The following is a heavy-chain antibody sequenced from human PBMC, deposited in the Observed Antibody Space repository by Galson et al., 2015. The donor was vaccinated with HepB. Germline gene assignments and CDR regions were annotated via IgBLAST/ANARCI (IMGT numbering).Heavy chain of an antibody. V-gene: IGHV5-51*01. J-gene: IGHJ5*02. Sequence: QSGAEVKKPGESLKISCKGSGYSFTSYWIGWVRQMPGKGLEWMGIIYPGDSDARYSPSFQGQVTISADTSISTAYLQWSSLKTSDTAIYYCARQGSSGWYSGAFDWFDPWGQGTLVTVSS. CDR2: IYPGDSDA. CDR3: ARQGSSGWYSGAFDWFDP. D-gene: IGHD6-19*01. CDR1: GYSFTSYW.